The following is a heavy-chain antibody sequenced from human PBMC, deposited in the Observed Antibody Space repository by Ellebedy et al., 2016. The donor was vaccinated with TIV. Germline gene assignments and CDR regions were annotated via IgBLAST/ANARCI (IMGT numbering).Heavy chain of an antibody. V-gene: IGHV3-21*06. Sequence: PGGSLRLSCAASGFTFSSYSMNWVRQAQGKGLEWVSAISSRNNYIFYADSVKGRFTISRDDANNSLYLQMNSLRAEDTAIYYCARGSYWGGSGTEDHWGQGTLVTVSS. CDR3: ARGSYWGGSGTEDH. J-gene: IGHJ4*02. CDR1: GFTFSSYS. D-gene: IGHD3-10*01. CDR2: ISSRNNYI.